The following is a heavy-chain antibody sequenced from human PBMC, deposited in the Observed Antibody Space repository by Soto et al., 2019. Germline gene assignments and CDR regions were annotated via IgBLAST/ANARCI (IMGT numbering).Heavy chain of an antibody. CDR2: IWYDGSKE. Sequence: QVQLVASGGGVVQPGRSLRLSCVASGFSFSTSGMHWVRQAPGKGLEWVAVIWYDGSKEYHADSVKGRFTISRDNSKNTLYLQMNSLRAEDTAMYYCARDLISSGRTQFDYWGQGTLVTVSS. CDR3: ARDLISSGRTQFDY. V-gene: IGHV3-33*01. CDR1: GFSFSTSG. J-gene: IGHJ4*02. D-gene: IGHD6-19*01.